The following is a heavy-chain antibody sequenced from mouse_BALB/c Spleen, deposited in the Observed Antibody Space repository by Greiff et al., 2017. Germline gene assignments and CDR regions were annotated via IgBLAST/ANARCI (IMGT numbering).Heavy chain of an antibody. Sequence: QVQLKESGPGLVQPSQSLSITCTVSGFSLTSYGVHWVRQSPGKGLEWLGVIWSGGSTDYNAAFISRLSISKDNSKSQVFFKMNSLQANDTAIYYCASPMITTRGYYAMDYWGQGTSVTVSS. CDR2: IWSGGST. CDR1: GFSLTSYG. J-gene: IGHJ4*01. D-gene: IGHD2-4*01. CDR3: ASPMITTRGYYAMDY. V-gene: IGHV2-2*02.